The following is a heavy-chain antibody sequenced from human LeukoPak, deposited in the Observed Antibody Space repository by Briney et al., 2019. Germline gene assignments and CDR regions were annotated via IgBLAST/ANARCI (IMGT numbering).Heavy chain of an antibody. CDR2: INHSGST. Sequence: PSETLSLTCTVSGGSISSGSYYWSWIRQPPGKGLEWIGEINHSGSTDYNPSLKSRVTISVDTSKNQFSLNLSSVTAADTAVYYCARRITLSTPFDYWGQGTLVTVSS. D-gene: IGHD1-14*01. CDR1: GGSISSGSYY. J-gene: IGHJ4*02. V-gene: IGHV4-39*07. CDR3: ARRITLSTPFDY.